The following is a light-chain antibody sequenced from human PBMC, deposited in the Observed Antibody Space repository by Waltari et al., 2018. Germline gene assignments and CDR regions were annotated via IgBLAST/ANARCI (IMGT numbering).Light chain of an antibody. CDR1: QDIRNW. J-gene: IGKJ3*01. CDR3: QQANSFPIT. CDR2: ATS. V-gene: IGKV1-12*01. Sequence: GDRVTITCRARQDIRNWLAWYQQKPGKAPNLLIYATSSLQTGVPSRFSGSGSGTEFTLTISSLQPEDFATYYCQQANSFPITFGPGTKVDIK.